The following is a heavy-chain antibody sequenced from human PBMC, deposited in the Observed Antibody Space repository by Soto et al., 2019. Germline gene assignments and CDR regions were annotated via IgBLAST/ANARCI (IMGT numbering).Heavy chain of an antibody. V-gene: IGHV1-69*01. CDR1: GGTFSSHA. CDR2: IIPMFATP. Sequence: QVQLVQSGAEVKKPGSSVKVSCKASGGTFSSHAISWVRQAPGQGLEWMGGIIPMFATPNYVRTFQGRVTITAGESTSTAYMELTSLRSEDTAMYYWARERVSRGPHGGVCFDYWGQGTPVTVSS. D-gene: IGHD6-19*01. J-gene: IGHJ4*02. CDR3: ARERVSRGPHGGVCFDY.